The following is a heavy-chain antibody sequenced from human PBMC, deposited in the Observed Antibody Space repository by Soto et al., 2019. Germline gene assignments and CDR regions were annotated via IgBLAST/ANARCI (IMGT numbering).Heavy chain of an antibody. CDR2: INPSGGST. D-gene: IGHD2-8*01. CDR1: GYAFASYY. V-gene: IGHV1-46*01. CDR3: ARSTMVYATYDPYFFAY. Sequence: GASVKVSCKASGYAFASYYMHWVRQAPGQGLEWMGIINPSGGSTSYAQKFQGRVTMTRDTSTSTVYMELSSLRSEDTAVYYCARSTMVYATYDPYFFAYWGQGTLVPVSS. J-gene: IGHJ4*02.